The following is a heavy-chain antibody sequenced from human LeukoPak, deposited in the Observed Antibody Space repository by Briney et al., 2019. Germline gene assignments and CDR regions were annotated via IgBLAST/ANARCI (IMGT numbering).Heavy chain of an antibody. Sequence: GGSLRLSCAASGFSLSGYSMNWVRQTPGKGLEWISYISSSISITYYADSVKGRFTISRDNAKNSLYLQMNGLTDEDTAVYYCARGSLNYYASGSYYMVFWGQGTLVTVSS. J-gene: IGHJ4*02. V-gene: IGHV3-48*02. CDR1: GFSLSGYS. CDR3: ARGSLNYYASGSYYMVF. D-gene: IGHD3-10*01. CDR2: ISSSISIT.